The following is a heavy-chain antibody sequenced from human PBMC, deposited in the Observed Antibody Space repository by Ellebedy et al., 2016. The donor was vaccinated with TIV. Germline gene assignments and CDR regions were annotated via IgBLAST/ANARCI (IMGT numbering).Heavy chain of an antibody. Sequence: SETLSLXXAVYGGSFSGYFWSWIRQAPGKGLEWIGEINPSGSTNCNPFLESRVTISIDTSKNQFSLKLSSVTAADTAVYYCSRGPRASVRVGHWGQGSLVTVSS. J-gene: IGHJ4*02. V-gene: IGHV4-34*01. CDR3: SRGPRASVRVGH. D-gene: IGHD3-16*01. CDR2: INPSGST. CDR1: GGSFSGYF.